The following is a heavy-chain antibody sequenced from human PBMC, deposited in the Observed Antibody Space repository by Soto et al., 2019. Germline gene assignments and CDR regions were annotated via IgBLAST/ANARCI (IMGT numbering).Heavy chain of an antibody. Sequence: QITLEESGPTLVKPTQTLPLTCAFSGFSLTTRDVGVGWIRQPPGKALEWLALIYWDDDERYSPSLKSRLTITKDTSKNQVVLTMTNMDPVDTATYYRVRASGGGNSAYFDYWGQGTLVTVSS. J-gene: IGHJ4*02. V-gene: IGHV2-5*02. CDR1: GFSLTTRDVG. D-gene: IGHD2-21*02. CDR3: VRASGGGNSAYFDY. CDR2: IYWDDDE.